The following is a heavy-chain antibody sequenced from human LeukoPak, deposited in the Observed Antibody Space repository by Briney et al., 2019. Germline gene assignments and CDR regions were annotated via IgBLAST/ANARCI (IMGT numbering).Heavy chain of an antibody. J-gene: IGHJ3*02. CDR1: GGSISSYY. Sequence: SETLSLTCTVSGGSISSYYWSWIREPPGKGLEWIGYIYYSGSTNYNPSLKSRVTISVDTSKNQFSLKLSSVTAADTAVYYCASEGLSPTYDAFDIWGQGTMVTVSS. D-gene: IGHD3-3*01. V-gene: IGHV4-59*08. CDR3: ASEGLSPTYDAFDI. CDR2: IYYSGST.